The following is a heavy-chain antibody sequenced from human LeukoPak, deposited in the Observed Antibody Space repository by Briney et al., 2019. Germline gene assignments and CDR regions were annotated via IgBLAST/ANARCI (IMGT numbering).Heavy chain of an antibody. CDR1: GYSFTSYW. CDR2: IYPGDSDT. V-gene: IGHV5-51*01. J-gene: IGHJ3*02. CDR3: ASSASELPQITMVRNGDAFDI. D-gene: IGHD3-10*01. Sequence: GESLKISCKGSGYSFTSYWIGWVRQMPGKGLEWMGIIYPGDSDTRYSPSFQGQVTISADKSISTAYLQWSSLKASDTAMYYCASSASELPQITMVRNGDAFDIWGQGTMVTVSS.